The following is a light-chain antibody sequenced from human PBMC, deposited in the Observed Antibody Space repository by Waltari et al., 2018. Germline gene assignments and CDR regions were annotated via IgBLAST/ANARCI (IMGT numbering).Light chain of an antibody. Sequence: QSMLTQPPSASGTPGPRVTISCSGSYSNVGANVVNWYQHLPGTAPKLLIYRSDRRPSGVPDRFSASKSGTSASLAISGLRPEDEADYYCASWDDSLNGRWVFGGGTKLTVL. J-gene: IGLJ2*01. V-gene: IGLV1-44*01. CDR2: RSD. CDR3: ASWDDSLNGRWV. CDR1: YSNVGANV.